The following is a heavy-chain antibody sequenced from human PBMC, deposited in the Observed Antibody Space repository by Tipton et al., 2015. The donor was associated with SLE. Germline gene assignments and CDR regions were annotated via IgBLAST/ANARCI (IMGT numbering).Heavy chain of an antibody. D-gene: IGHD3-22*01. Sequence: QSGAEVKKPGASVKVSCKASGYTFTGYYMHWVQQAPGQGLEWMGRINTYSGDTDFAQKFQGRVTMTRDTSISTAYMELSRLKFDDTAVYFCAKDSSAYYPDYWGQGTLVSVSS. CDR1: GYTFTGYY. V-gene: IGHV1-2*06. CDR2: INTYSGDT. CDR3: AKDSSAYYPDY. J-gene: IGHJ4*02.